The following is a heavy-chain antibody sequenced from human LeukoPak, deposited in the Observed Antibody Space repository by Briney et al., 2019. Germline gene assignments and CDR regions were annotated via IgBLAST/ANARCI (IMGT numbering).Heavy chain of an antibody. V-gene: IGHV1-69*10. D-gene: IGHD3-22*01. CDR1: GGTFSSYA. Sequence: ASVKVSCKASGGTFSSYAISWVRQAPGQGLEWMGGIIPIFGIANHAQKFQGRVTITADKSTSTAYMELSSLRSEDTAVYYCAAFPATYYYDSSGYSNGIDYWGQGTLVTVSS. J-gene: IGHJ4*02. CDR2: IIPIFGIA. CDR3: AAFPATYYYDSSGYSNGIDY.